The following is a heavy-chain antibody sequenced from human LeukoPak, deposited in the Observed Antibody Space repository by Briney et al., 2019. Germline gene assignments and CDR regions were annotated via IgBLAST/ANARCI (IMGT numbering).Heavy chain of an antibody. CDR2: IYYSGST. V-gene: IGHV4-39*07. CDR1: GGSISSSSYY. CDR3: ASGYSYDDAFDI. Sequence: SETLSLTCTVSGGSISSSSYYWGWIRQPPGKGLEWIGSIYYSGSTYYNPSLKSRVTISVDTSKNQFSLKLSSVTAADTAVYYCASGYSYDDAFDIWGQGTMVTVSS. D-gene: IGHD5-18*01. J-gene: IGHJ3*02.